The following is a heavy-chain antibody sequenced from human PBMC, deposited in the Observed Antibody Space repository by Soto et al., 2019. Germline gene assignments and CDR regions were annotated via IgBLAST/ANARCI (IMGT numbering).Heavy chain of an antibody. CDR2: ISANNGHT. Sequence: ASVKVSCKASGYTFTSCFISWVRQARGQGREWMGGISANNGHTNYAQKFQGRFTMTTEASTTTAYMELRGLSSDDTAVYYCTRRTAEYWHGSVVREDFDYWGQGTLVTVSS. CDR1: GYTFTSCF. CDR3: TRRTAEYWHGSVVREDFDY. D-gene: IGHD3-3*02. J-gene: IGHJ4*02. V-gene: IGHV1-18*04.